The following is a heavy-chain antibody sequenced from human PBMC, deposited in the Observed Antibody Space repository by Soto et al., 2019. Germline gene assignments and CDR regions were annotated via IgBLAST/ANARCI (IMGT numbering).Heavy chain of an antibody. CDR2: IIPIFGTA. V-gene: IGHV1-69*13. D-gene: IGHD6-13*01. CDR1: GGTFSSYA. CDR3: ARGILAAAVVWFDP. J-gene: IGHJ5*02. Sequence: SVKVSCKASGGTFSSYAISWVRQAPGQGLEWMGGIIPIFGTANYAQKFQGRVTITADESTSTAYMELSSLRSEDTAVYYCARGILAAAVVWFDPWGQGTLVTVSS.